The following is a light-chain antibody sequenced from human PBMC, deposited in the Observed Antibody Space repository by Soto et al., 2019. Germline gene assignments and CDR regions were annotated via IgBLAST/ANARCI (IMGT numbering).Light chain of an antibody. CDR3: QHYNTYSEA. V-gene: IGKV1-5*03. CDR2: KAS. Sequence: DIQMTQSPSTLSGPGGDSATITCRASQTISSWLAWYQQKPGKDPKLLIYKASTLKSGVPSRFSGSGSGTEFTLTISSLQPDDFATYYCQHYNTYSEAFGQGTKVELK. J-gene: IGKJ1*01. CDR1: QTISSW.